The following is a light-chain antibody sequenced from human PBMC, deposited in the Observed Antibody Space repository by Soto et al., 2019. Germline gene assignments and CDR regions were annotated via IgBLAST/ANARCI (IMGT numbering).Light chain of an antibody. CDR2: DVS. J-gene: IGLJ2*01. V-gene: IGLV2-14*01. Sequence: QSVLTQPASVSGSPGQSITISCTGTSSDVGGYNYVSWYQQHPGKAPKLMIYDVSNRPSGVSNRFSGSKSGNTASLTISGLQAEDEADYHCSSYTSSSTPVFGGGTKLTVL. CDR1: SSDVGGYNY. CDR3: SSYTSSSTPV.